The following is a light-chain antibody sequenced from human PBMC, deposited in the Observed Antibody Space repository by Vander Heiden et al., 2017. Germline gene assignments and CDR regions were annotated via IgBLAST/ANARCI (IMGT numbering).Light chain of an antibody. Sequence: QSALTQPRPVSGPPGQSVTISCTGTSRDVGGYNYVSWYQQHPGKAPKLMIFDVNKRPSGVPDRFSGSRSGNTASLTISGLQAEDEADYYCCSYAGSYTFYVFGTGTKVTVL. CDR3: CSYAGSYTFYV. CDR2: DVN. V-gene: IGLV2-11*01. J-gene: IGLJ1*01. CDR1: SRDVGGYNY.